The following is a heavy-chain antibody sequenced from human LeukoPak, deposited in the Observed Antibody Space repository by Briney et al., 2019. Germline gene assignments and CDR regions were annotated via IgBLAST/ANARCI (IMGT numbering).Heavy chain of an antibody. CDR2: ISVYNGNT. CDR3: AGGVGGYCSNTICFSY. Sequence: ASVKVSCKASGYTFTSYGITWVRQAPGQGLEWMGWISVYNGNTNYAQKPQGRVTMTTDTSTSTAYMELRSLRSDDTAVYYCAGGVGGYCSNTICFSYWGQGTLVTVSS. CDR1: GYTFTSYG. J-gene: IGHJ4*02. D-gene: IGHD2-2*01. V-gene: IGHV1-18*01.